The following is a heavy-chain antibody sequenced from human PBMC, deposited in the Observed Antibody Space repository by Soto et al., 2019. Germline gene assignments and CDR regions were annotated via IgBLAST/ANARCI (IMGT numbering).Heavy chain of an antibody. D-gene: IGHD2-8*02. V-gene: IGHV3-33*06. J-gene: IGHJ3*01. CDR1: GFTFKDCA. CDR3: AKEKGTGRAPNGAYDV. Sequence: QVQLVESGGDVVQPGRSLRLSCAASGFTFKDCAMHWVRQAPGKGLEWVSIIFNDGGNEYYTEAVKGRFTISRDNSKNTLYLQMNSLRDEDTAGDYCAKEKGTGRAPNGAYDVWGRGTRVTVSS. CDR2: IFNDGGNE.